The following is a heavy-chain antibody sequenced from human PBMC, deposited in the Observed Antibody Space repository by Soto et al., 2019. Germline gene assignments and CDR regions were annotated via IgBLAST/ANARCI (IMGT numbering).Heavy chain of an antibody. CDR3: ARVGYDILRRMDYYYYYGMDV. V-gene: IGHV1-69*13. Sequence: SVKVSCKASGGTFSSYAISWVRQAPGQGLEWMGGIIPIFGTANYAQKFQGRVTITADESTSTAYMELSSLRSEDTAVYYCARVGYDILRRMDYYYYYGMDVSGQGTTVTVYS. D-gene: IGHD3-9*01. CDR1: GGTFSSYA. CDR2: IIPIFGTA. J-gene: IGHJ6*02.